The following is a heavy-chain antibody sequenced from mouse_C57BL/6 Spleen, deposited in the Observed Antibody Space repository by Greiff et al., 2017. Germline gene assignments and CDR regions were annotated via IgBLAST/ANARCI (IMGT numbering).Heavy chain of an antibody. V-gene: IGHV1-15*01. J-gene: IGHJ4*01. CDR2: IDPETGGT. Sequence: QVQLKQSGAELVRPGASVTLSCKASGYTFTDYEMHWVKQTPVHGLEWIGAIDPETGGTAYNQKFKGKAILTADKSSSTAYMELRSLTSEDSAVYYCTSNTAMDYWGQGTSVTVSS. CDR1: GYTFTDYE. CDR3: TSNTAMDY.